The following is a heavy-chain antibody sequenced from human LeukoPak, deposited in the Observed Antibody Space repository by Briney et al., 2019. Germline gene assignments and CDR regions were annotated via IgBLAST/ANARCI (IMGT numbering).Heavy chain of an antibody. CDR1: GYTFTSYG. Sequence: ASVKVSCKASGYTFTSYGISWVRQAPGQGLEWMGWISAYNGNTNYAQMLQGRVTMTTDTSTSTAYMELRSLRSDDTAVYYCARRNYYDSSGYRYYFDYWGQGTLVTVSS. V-gene: IGHV1-18*01. J-gene: IGHJ4*02. CDR3: ARRNYYDSSGYRYYFDY. CDR2: ISAYNGNT. D-gene: IGHD3-22*01.